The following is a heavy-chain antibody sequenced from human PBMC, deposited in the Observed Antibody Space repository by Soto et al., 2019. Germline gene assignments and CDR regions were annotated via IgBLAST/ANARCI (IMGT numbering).Heavy chain of an antibody. V-gene: IGHV2-70*01. Sequence: SGPTLVNATQTLTLTCTFSGFSLSTSGMCVSGIRQPPGKSLEWLALIDWDDDKYYSTSLKTRLTISKDTSKNQVVLTMTNMEPVDIATYYCARTRRNSWAQYFDSWGQVTLLTVSS. J-gene: IGHJ4*02. CDR2: IDWDDDK. CDR3: ARTRRNSWAQYFDS. CDR1: GFSLSTSGMC. D-gene: IGHD6-13*01.